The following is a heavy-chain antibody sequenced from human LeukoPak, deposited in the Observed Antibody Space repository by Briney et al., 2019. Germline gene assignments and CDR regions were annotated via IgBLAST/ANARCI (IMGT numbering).Heavy chain of an antibody. J-gene: IGHJ4*02. CDR2: ISAYNGNT. CDR1: GYILTSYG. D-gene: IGHD1-26*01. V-gene: IGHV1-18*01. Sequence: ASVKVSCKASGYILTSYGISWVRQAPGQGLERMGWISAYNGNTNYAQKLQGRVTMTTDTSTSTAYMELRSLRSDDTAVYYCARDSEPRSYADYWGQGTLVTVSS. CDR3: ARDSEPRSYADY.